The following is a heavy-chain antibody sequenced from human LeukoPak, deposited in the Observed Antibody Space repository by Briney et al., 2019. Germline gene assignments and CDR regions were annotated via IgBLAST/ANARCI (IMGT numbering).Heavy chain of an antibody. CDR3: VRGAYCASLTELDY. Sequence: PSETLSLTCTVSDGSINTGDYFWNWIRQPPGKGLEWIGYIYYIGSTYYNPSLKSRPTISIDTSKNQFSLNLTSVSAADTGVYYCVRGAYCASLTELDYWGQGTLVTVSS. D-gene: IGHD2-21*01. CDR1: DGSINTGDYF. CDR2: IYYIGST. V-gene: IGHV4-30-4*01. J-gene: IGHJ4*02.